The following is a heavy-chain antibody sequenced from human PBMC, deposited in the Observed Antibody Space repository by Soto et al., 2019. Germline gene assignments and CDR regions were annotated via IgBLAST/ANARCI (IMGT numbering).Heavy chain of an antibody. D-gene: IGHD3-3*01. CDR2: MNPNSGNT. J-gene: IGHJ3*02. V-gene: IGHV1-8*01. CDR1: GYSFTSYD. CDR3: ARGRIGSRFLEWLSPNDAFDI. Sequence: ASVKVSCKASGYSFTSYDINWVRQATGQGLEWMGWMNPNSGNTGYAQKFQGRVTMTRNTSISTAYMELSSLRSEDTAVYYCARGRIGSRFLEWLSPNDAFDIWGQGTMVTVSS.